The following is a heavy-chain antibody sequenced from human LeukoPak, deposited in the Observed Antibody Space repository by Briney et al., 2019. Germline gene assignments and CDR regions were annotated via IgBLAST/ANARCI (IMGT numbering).Heavy chain of an antibody. D-gene: IGHD4-23*01. J-gene: IGHJ4*02. Sequence: PSETLSLTCAVSGYSISSGYYWGWIRQPPGKGLEWIGSIYHSGSTYYNPSLKSRVTISVDTSKNQFSLKLSSVTAADTAVYYCARLYGGLDYWGQGTLVTVSS. CDR2: IYHSGST. V-gene: IGHV4-38-2*01. CDR1: GYSISSGYY. CDR3: ARLYGGLDY.